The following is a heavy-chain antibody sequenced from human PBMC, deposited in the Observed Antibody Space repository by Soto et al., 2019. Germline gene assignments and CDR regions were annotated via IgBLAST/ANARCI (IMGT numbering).Heavy chain of an antibody. Sequence: GGSLRLSCAASGFTFSSYGMHWVRQAPGKGLEWVAVISYDGSNKYYADSVKGRFTISRDNSKNTLYLQMNSLRAEDTAVYYCAKVLRDPGPIPLYYYGMDVWGQGTTVTVSS. CDR3: AKVLRDPGPIPLYYYGMDV. CDR2: ISYDGSNK. CDR1: GFTFSSYG. J-gene: IGHJ6*02. D-gene: IGHD2-15*01. V-gene: IGHV3-30*18.